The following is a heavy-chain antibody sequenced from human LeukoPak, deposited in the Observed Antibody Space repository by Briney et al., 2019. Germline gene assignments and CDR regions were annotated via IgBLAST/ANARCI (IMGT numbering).Heavy chain of an antibody. CDR2: IYYSGST. D-gene: IGHD5-12*01. J-gene: IGHJ4*02. CDR1: GGSISSSSHY. Sequence: TSETLSLTCTVSGGSISSSSHYWGWIRQPPGKGLEWIGSIYYSGSTYYNPSLKSRVTISVDTSKNQFSLKLSSVTAADTAVYYCARDGYSGNDGLWGQGTLVTVSS. CDR3: ARDGYSGNDGL. V-gene: IGHV4-39*07.